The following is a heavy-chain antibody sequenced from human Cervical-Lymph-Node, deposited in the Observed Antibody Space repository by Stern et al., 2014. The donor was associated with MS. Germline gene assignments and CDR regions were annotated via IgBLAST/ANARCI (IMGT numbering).Heavy chain of an antibody. V-gene: IGHV4-39*01. Sequence: QLQLQESGPGLVRPSETLSLTCTVSGGSISRNSYFWGWIRQPPGKGLEWIGSIYFGGSTYYNPSLKSRINISVDVSKKQFSLKLSSVTAADTAVYYCARYGEYYDSWSGSSPFDSWGQGTLVTVSS. J-gene: IGHJ4*02. D-gene: IGHD3-3*01. CDR2: IYFGGST. CDR3: ARYGEYYDSWSGSSPFDS. CDR1: GGSISRNSYF.